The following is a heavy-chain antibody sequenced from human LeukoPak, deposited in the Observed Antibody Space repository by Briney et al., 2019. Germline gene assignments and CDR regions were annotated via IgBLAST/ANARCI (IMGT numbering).Heavy chain of an antibody. J-gene: IGHJ5*02. V-gene: IGHV3-53*05. D-gene: IGHD2-21*01. CDR1: GFTVSSNY. CDR3: ARVMWSDNGRGNNWFDP. Sequence: PGGSLRLSCAASGFTVSSNYMTWVRQAPGKGLEWVSVIYSGGGTYYADSVRGRFTISSDNSINTLYLQMNSLRDEDTAVYYCARVMWSDNGRGNNWFDPWGQGTLVTVSS. CDR2: IYSGGGT.